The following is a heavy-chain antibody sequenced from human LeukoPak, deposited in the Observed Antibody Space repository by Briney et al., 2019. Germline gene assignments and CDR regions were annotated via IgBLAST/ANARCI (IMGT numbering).Heavy chain of an antibody. Sequence: ASVTVSFKAFVHTLLDLSIHWVRQAPGKGHGGMGGYDPEDDERIYSDKFLGRVTLTEDTSTHTAYMELTSLRSDDTAVYYCSTETAGNYWGQGTLVTVSS. J-gene: IGHJ4*02. CDR3: STETAGNY. V-gene: IGHV1-24*01. CDR1: VHTLLDLS. CDR2: YDPEDDER.